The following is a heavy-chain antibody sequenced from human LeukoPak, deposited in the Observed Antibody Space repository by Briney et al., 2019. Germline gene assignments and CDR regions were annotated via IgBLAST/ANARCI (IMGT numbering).Heavy chain of an antibody. J-gene: IGHJ4*02. V-gene: IGHV3-20*04. CDR2: INWNGGST. CDR3: ARGGDYYGSGNYRYYFDY. CDR1: GFTFDDYG. D-gene: IGHD3-10*01. Sequence: GGSLRLSCAASGFTFDDYGMSWVRQAPGKGLEWVSGINWNGGSTGYADSVKGRFTISRDNAKNSLYLQMNSLRAEDTAVYYCARGGDYYGSGNYRYYFDYWGQGTLVTVSS.